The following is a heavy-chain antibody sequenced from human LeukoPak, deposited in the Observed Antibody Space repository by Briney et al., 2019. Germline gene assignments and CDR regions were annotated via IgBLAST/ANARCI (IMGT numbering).Heavy chain of an antibody. CDR1: GFSLSTGGVG. D-gene: IGHD3-22*01. CDR2: IYWDDDK. CDR3: AHSSLYDSRGYSTDAFDI. J-gene: IGHJ3*02. V-gene: IGHV2-5*02. Sequence: SGPTLVYPTQTLTLTCTFSGFSLSTGGVGVGWIRQPPGKALEWLALIYWDDDKRYSPSLKSRLTITKDTSKNQVVLTMTNMDPVDTATYYCAHSSLYDSRGYSTDAFDIWGQGTMVTVSS.